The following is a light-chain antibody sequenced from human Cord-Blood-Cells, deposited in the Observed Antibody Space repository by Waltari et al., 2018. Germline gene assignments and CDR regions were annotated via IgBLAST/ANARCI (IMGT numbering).Light chain of an antibody. Sequence: QSALTQPASVSGSPGQSITLPCTRTSSDVGSYNLVSWYQQHPGKAPKLMIYEGSKRPSGVSNRFSGSKSGNTASLTISGLQAEDEADYYCCSYAGSSTYVFGTGTKVTVL. V-gene: IGLV2-23*01. CDR3: CSYAGSSTYV. CDR2: EGS. J-gene: IGLJ1*01. CDR1: SSDVGSYNL.